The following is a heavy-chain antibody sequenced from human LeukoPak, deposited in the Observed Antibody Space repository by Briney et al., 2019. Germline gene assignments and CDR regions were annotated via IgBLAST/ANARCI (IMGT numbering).Heavy chain of an antibody. J-gene: IGHJ4*02. CDR3: VSLGGITVTGPYDFDC. Sequence: GGSLRLSCAASGFTFSNYWMTWVRQAPGKGLEWVANIKQDGREKYYVDSVKGRFTISRDNARNTLYLQMNSLRVEDTAVYYCVSLGGITVTGPYDFDCWGQGTVVTASS. CDR1: GFTFSNYW. D-gene: IGHD1-20*01. CDR2: IKQDGREK. V-gene: IGHV3-7*01.